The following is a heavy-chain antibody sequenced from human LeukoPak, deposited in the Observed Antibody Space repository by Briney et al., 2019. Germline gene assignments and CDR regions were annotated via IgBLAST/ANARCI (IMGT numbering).Heavy chain of an antibody. CDR1: GVSISGYY. CDR3: ARASRDGYIFDY. V-gene: IGHV4-59*01. J-gene: IGHJ4*02. CDR2: IYYSGST. D-gene: IGHD5-24*01. Sequence: TSETLSLTCTVSGVSISGYYWSWIRQPPGKGLEWIGYIYYSGSTNYNPSLKSRVTISVDTSKNKFSLKLSSVTAADTAVYYCARASRDGYIFDYWGQGTLVTVSS.